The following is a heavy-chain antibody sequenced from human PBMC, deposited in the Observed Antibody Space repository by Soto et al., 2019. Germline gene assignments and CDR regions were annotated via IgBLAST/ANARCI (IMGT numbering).Heavy chain of an antibody. CDR3: AGYTDGWTNDD. CDR1: GYSISSGYY. V-gene: IGHV4-38-2*01. Sequence: SETLSLTCAVSGYSISSGYYWGWIRQPPGEGLEWIGCMSHSGRTYNNPSLKSRVTISRDTSKNQFSLLLTSVTAADTAVYFCAGYTDGWTNDDWGEGTLVSVSS. CDR2: MSHSGRT. D-gene: IGHD6-19*01. J-gene: IGHJ4*02.